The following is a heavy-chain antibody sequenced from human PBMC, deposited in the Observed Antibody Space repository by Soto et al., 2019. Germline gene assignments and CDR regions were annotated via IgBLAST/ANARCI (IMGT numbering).Heavy chain of an antibody. J-gene: IGHJ6*03. CDR3: ARESHEGWGSAYYYYYMDV. CDR2: IYYSGST. V-gene: IGHV4-59*01. CDR1: GGSISSYY. D-gene: IGHD7-27*01. Sequence: PSETLSLTCTVSGGSISSYYWSWIRQPPGKGLEWIGYIYYSGSTNYNPSLKSRVTISVDTSKNQFSLKLSSVTAADTAVYYCARESHEGWGSAYYYYYMDVWGKGTTVTVSS.